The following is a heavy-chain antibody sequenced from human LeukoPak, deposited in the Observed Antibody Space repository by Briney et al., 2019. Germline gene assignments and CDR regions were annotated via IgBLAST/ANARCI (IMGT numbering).Heavy chain of an antibody. D-gene: IGHD3-22*01. V-gene: IGHV1-2*07. CDR2: INPNSGGT. CDR3: ARVRDSSGYLPFYYFDY. J-gene: IGHJ4*02. CDR1: GYTFTAYY. Sequence: ASVKVSCKASGYTFTAYYLHWVRQAPGQGLEWMGWINPNSGGTNYAHKFQGRVTMTRDTSISTAYMELSRLRSDDTATYYCARVRDSSGYLPFYYFDYWGQGTLVTVSS.